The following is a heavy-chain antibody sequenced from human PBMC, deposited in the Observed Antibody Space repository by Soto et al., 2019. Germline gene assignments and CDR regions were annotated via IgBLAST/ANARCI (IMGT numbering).Heavy chain of an antibody. Sequence: QITLKESGPTLVKPTQTLTLTCTFSGFSLSTSGVGVGWIRQPPGKALEWLALIYWDDDKRYSPSLKSRLTISKDISKNQVVLTMTNMDPVDTATYYCAYRQEYRDSWNSGWFDPWGQGTPVTVSS. D-gene: IGHD6-6*01. CDR1: GFSLSTSGVG. V-gene: IGHV2-5*02. J-gene: IGHJ5*02. CDR2: IYWDDDK. CDR3: AYRQEYRDSWNSGWFDP.